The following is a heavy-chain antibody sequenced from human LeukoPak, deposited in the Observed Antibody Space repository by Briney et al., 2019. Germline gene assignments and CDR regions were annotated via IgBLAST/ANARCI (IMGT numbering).Heavy chain of an antibody. J-gene: IGHJ2*01. CDR1: GFTFSSYW. CDR3: ARGPSYCSSTSCYLYWYFDL. V-gene: IGHV3-7*01. D-gene: IGHD2-2*01. Sequence: GGSLRLSCAASGFTFSSYWMSWVRQAPGKGLEWVANIKQDGSEKYYVDSVKGRFTISRDNAKNSLYLQMNSLRAEDTAAYYCARGPSYCSSTSCYLYWYFDLWGRGTLVTVSS. CDR2: IKQDGSEK.